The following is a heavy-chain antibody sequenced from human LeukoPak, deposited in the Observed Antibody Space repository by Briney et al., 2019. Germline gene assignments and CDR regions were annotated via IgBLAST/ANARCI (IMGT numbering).Heavy chain of an antibody. CDR1: GGSISSSSYY. CDR3: ARHHGGFDY. V-gene: IGHV4-39*01. D-gene: IGHD5-24*01. J-gene: IGHJ4*02. CDR2: IYYSGST. Sequence: SETLSLTCTVSGGSISSSSYYWGWIRQPPGKGLEWIGSIYYSGSTYYNPSLKSRVTISVDTSKNQFSLKLSSVTAADTAVYYCARHHGGFDYWGQGTLVTVSS.